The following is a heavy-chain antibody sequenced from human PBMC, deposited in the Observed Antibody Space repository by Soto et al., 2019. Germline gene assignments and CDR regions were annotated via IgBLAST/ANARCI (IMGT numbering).Heavy chain of an antibody. CDR3: ARAGFGVVNTKRGHLSL. CDR2: INHSGST. CDR1: GGSFSGYY. Sequence: SETLSLTCAVYGGSFSGYYWSWIRQPPGKGLEWIGEINHSGSTNYNPSLKSRVTISVDTSRNQFSLKLSSVTAADTAVYYCARAGFGVVNTKRGHLSLWGQGTLVTVSS. J-gene: IGHJ4*02. D-gene: IGHD3-3*01. V-gene: IGHV4-34*01.